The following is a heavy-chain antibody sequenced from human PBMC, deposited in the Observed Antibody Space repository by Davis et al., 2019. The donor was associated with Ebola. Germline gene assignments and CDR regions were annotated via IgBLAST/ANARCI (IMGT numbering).Heavy chain of an antibody. J-gene: IGHJ6*02. CDR1: GFTFSSYA. CDR2: ISYDGSNK. Sequence: GESLKISCAASGFTFSSYAMHWVRQAPGKGLEWVAVISYDGSNKYYADSVKGRFTISRDNSKNTLYLQMNSLRAEDTAVYYCARAGSLGYCSGGSCRRLRSGMDVWGQGTTVTVSS. CDR3: ARAGSLGYCSGGSCRRLRSGMDV. D-gene: IGHD2-15*01. V-gene: IGHV3-30-3*01.